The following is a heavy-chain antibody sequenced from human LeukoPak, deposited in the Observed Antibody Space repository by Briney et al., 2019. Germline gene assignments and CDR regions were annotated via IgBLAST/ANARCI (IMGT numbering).Heavy chain of an antibody. D-gene: IGHD5-18*01. CDR1: GFTFSSYS. CDR3: ARDYSHLGVDN. CDR2: ISSSSSYI. Sequence: GGSLRLSCAASGFTFSSYSMNWVRQDPGKGLEWVSSISSSSSYIYYADSVKGRFTISRDNAKNSLYLQLNSLRAEDTAGYYCARDYSHLGVDNWGQGTLVTVSS. V-gene: IGHV3-21*01. J-gene: IGHJ4*02.